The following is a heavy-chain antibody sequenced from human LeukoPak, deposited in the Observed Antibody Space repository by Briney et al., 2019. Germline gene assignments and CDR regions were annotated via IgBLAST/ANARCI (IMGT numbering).Heavy chain of an antibody. Sequence: SGGSLRLSCAASGFTFSSYEMNWVRQVPGKGLEWVANIKQDGSAKYYVDSLKGRFTISRDNAKNSLYLQMNSLRVEDTAVYYCAREWQYSSIWDWGQGTLVTVSS. D-gene: IGHD6-13*01. CDR3: AREWQYSSIWD. J-gene: IGHJ4*02. CDR1: GFTFSSYE. CDR2: IKQDGSAK. V-gene: IGHV3-7*01.